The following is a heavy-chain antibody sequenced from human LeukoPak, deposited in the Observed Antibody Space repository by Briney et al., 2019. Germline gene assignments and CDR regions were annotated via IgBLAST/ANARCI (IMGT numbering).Heavy chain of an antibody. CDR3: GRDFRDSLDY. CDR1: GYTFTGYY. J-gene: IGHJ4*02. V-gene: IGHV1-2*02. Sequence: ASVRVSCKASGYTFTGYYMHWVRQAPGQGLEWMGWINPDSGGTNFAQKFQGRVTMTRDTSISTAYMELSRLRSDDTAVYYCGRDFRDSLDYWGQGTLVTVSS. CDR2: INPDSGGT.